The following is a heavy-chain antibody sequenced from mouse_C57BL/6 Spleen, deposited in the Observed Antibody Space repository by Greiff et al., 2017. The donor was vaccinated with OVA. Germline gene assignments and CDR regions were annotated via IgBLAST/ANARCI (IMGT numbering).Heavy chain of an antibody. CDR2: IHPNSGST. CDR3: ARGDSYSNYVYY. CDR1: GYTFTSYW. Sequence: QVQLQQSGAELVKPGASVKLSYKASGYTFTSYWMHWVKQRPGQGLEWIGMIHPNSGSTNYNEKFKSKATLTVDKSSSTAYMQLSSLTSEDSAVYYCARGDSYSNYVYYWGQGTTLTVSS. V-gene: IGHV1-64*01. J-gene: IGHJ2*01. D-gene: IGHD2-5*01.